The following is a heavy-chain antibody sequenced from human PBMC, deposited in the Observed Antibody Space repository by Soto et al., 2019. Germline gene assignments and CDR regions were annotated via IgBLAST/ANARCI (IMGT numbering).Heavy chain of an antibody. CDR3: AKNWNWGSLVH. D-gene: IGHD7-27*01. V-gene: IGHV4-59*08. Sequence: SETLSLTCTVSGGSISSYHWSWIRQSPGKGLEWIGFIYYGGSTNYNPSLKSRVTISVDTPKNQFSLKLSSVTAADTAVYYCAKNWNWGSLVHWGQGTLVTVSS. CDR1: GGSISSYH. CDR2: IYYGGST. J-gene: IGHJ4*02.